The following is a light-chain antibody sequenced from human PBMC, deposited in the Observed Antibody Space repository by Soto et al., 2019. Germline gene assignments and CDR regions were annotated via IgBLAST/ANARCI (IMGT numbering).Light chain of an antibody. V-gene: IGKV1-5*03. CDR2: KAS. CDR3: QKYSGHYT. CDR1: QRISRR. J-gene: IGKJ2*01. Sequence: DIQMTQSPSARSASVGDRVTITRRASQRISRRLACYQQKPGKAPKVLISKASTLAGGVQSRFSGSGAGTQFTLTISSLQADAVAPYYGQKYSGHYTFGPGTKLEL.